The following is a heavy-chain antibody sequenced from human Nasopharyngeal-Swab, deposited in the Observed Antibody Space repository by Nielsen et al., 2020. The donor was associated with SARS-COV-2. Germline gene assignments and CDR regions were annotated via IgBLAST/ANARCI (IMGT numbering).Heavy chain of an antibody. J-gene: IGHJ4*02. V-gene: IGHV1-8*01. Sequence: ASVKVSCKASGYTFPTYDINWVRQATGQGLEWMGWMNPNSGNTAYAQKFQGRVTMTRDSSISTAYMDLSSLTSEDTAVYFCARGPRYCSGGRCYIHFDYWGQGTLVTVSS. CDR3: ARGPRYCSGGRCYIHFDY. CDR2: MNPNSGNT. CDR1: GYTFPTYD. D-gene: IGHD2-15*01.